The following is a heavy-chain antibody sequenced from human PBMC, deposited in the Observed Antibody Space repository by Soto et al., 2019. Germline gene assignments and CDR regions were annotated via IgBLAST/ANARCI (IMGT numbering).Heavy chain of an antibody. CDR3: AGYYDFWSGFGGNYYCYMDV. Sequence: QVTLKESGPVLVKPTETLTLTCTVSGFSLSNARMGVSWIRQPPGKALEWLAHIFSNDEKSYSPSLKSRLTISKDTSNSQVVLTMTNMDPVDTATYYCAGYYDFWSGFGGNYYCYMDVWGKGTTVTVSS. J-gene: IGHJ6*03. V-gene: IGHV2-26*01. D-gene: IGHD3-3*01. CDR1: GFSLSNARMG. CDR2: IFSNDEK.